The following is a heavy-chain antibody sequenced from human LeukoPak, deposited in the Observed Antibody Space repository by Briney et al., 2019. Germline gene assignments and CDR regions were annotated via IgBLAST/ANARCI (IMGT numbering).Heavy chain of an antibody. Sequence: PGGSLRLSCAASGFTFSSYGMHWVRQAPGKGLEWVAVISYDGSNKKYADSVKGRFTISRDNSKNTLYLQMNSLRTEDTAVYYCAKFEADFGEQHWGKGTLVIVSS. V-gene: IGHV3-30*18. CDR1: GFTFSSYG. CDR2: ISYDGSNK. J-gene: IGHJ1*01. CDR3: AKFEADFGEQH. D-gene: IGHD3-3*01.